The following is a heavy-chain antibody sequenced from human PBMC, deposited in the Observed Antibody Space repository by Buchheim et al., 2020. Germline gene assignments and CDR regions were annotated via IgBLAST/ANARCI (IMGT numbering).Heavy chain of an antibody. V-gene: IGHV4-34*02. Sequence: QVQLQQWGTRLLKSSETLSLTCAVYGESFSDFYWTWVRQSPGKGLEWIGEIKDTGGPKYNPYLKSRVAISVNTSKNQFSLNLSSVTAADTTVYYCARGRRENRYGHSSFRFFDYWGQG. CDR3: ARGRRENRYGHSSFRFFDY. J-gene: IGHJ4*02. CDR2: IKDTGGP. CDR1: GESFSDFY. D-gene: IGHD5-18*01.